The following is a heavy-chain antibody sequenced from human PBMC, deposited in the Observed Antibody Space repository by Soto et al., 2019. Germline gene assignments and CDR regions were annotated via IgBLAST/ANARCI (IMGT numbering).Heavy chain of an antibody. CDR1: GFRFWTYS. D-gene: IGHD5-12*01. CDR2: ISGDGSAT. J-gene: IGHJ3*01. CDR3: AKTRLYDNNDYHCDGFDV. V-gene: IGHV3-23*01. Sequence: EVKLLESGGGLVQPGESLRLSCAASGFRFWTYSMSWVRQAPGKGLEWVSGISGDGSATSYADSLKGRFTVSRDNSKDTLFLQMNTLRVEDKALYYCAKTRLYDNNDYHCDGFDVWGPGTAVTVS.